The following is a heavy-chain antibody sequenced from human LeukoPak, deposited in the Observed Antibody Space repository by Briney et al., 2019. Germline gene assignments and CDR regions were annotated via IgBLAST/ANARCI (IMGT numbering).Heavy chain of an antibody. J-gene: IGHJ4*02. Sequence: SETLSLTCTVSGGSISSGDYYWSWIRQPPGKGLEWIGYIYYSGSTYYNPSLKSRVTISVDTSKNQFSLKLSSVTAADTAVYYCARGRSLVEMATIDYWGQGTLVTVSS. V-gene: IGHV4-30-4*01. CDR1: GGSISSGDYY. CDR2: IYYSGST. CDR3: ARGRSLVEMATIDY. D-gene: IGHD5-24*01.